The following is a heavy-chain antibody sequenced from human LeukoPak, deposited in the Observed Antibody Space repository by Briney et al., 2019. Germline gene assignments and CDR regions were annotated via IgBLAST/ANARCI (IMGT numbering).Heavy chain of an antibody. CDR1: GYTFTCYY. D-gene: IGHD5-24*01. V-gene: IGHV1-2*02. CDR2: INPNNGGT. Sequence: ASVKVSCKASGYTFTCYYIHWVRQAPGQGFEWMGWINPNNGGTNYAQKFQGRVTMTRDTSITTAYMEVSTLRSDDTAVYYCARDLNRDGYNVNDYWGQGTLVTVSS. J-gene: IGHJ4*02. CDR3: ARDLNRDGYNVNDY.